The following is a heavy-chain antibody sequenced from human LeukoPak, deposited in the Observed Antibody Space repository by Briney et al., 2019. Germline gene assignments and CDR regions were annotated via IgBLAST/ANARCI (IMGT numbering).Heavy chain of an antibody. V-gene: IGHV1-69*05. CDR2: IIPIFGTA. D-gene: IGHD4-11*01. J-gene: IGHJ4*02. Sequence: SVKVSCKASGGTFSSYAISWVRQAPGQGLEWMGGIIPIFGTANYAQKFQGRVTITTDESTSTAYMELSSLRSEDTAVYYCARGPADSYYFDYRGQGTLVTVSS. CDR1: GGTFSSYA. CDR3: ARGPADSYYFDY.